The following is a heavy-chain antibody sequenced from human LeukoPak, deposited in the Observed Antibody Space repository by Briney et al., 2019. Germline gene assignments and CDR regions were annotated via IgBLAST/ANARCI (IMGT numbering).Heavy chain of an antibody. V-gene: IGHV4-31*03. CDR1: GDSISSGGYY. D-gene: IGHD2-15*01. CDR3: ARDSCSGGYCPNRFDP. J-gene: IGHJ5*02. Sequence: PSETLSLTCTVSGDSISSGGYYWSWIRQHPGKGLEWIGYIYYSGSTHYNPSLKSRVTMSVDTSKNQFSLKLSSVTAADTAVYYCARDSCSGGYCPNRFDPWGQGTLVTVSS. CDR2: IYYSGST.